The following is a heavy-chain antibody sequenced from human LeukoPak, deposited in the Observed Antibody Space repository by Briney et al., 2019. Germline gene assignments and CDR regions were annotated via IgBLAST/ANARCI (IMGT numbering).Heavy chain of an antibody. D-gene: IGHD3-3*01. V-gene: IGHV1-18*01. CDR3: ARERIDFWSGYRRNDAFDI. J-gene: IGHJ3*02. CDR2: ISAYNGNT. Sequence: GASVKVSCKASGYTFTSYGISWVRQAPGQGLEWMEWISAYNGNTNYAQKLQGRVTMTTDTSTSTAYMELRSLRSDDTAVYYCARERIDFWSGYRRNDAFDIWGQGTMVTVSS. CDR1: GYTFTSYG.